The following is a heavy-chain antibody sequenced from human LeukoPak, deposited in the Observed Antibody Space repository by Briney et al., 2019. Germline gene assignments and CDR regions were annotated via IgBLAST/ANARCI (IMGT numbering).Heavy chain of an antibody. D-gene: IGHD6-19*01. CDR2: INQDGSEK. CDR3: ARWESPYSSDYYGMDV. Sequence: PGGSLRLSCATSGFTFSNYWMSWVRQAPGKGLEWVANINQDGSEKYYVGSVKGRFTISRDNADNSLYLQMNSLRAEDTAVYYCARWESPYSSDYYGMDVWGQGTTVTVSS. V-gene: IGHV3-7*02. CDR1: GFTFSNYW. J-gene: IGHJ6*02.